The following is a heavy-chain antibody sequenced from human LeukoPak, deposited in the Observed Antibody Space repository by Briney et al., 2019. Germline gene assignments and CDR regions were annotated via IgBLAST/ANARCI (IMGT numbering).Heavy chain of an antibody. D-gene: IGHD3-22*01. CDR1: GFTFSSYW. Sequence: GGSLRLSCGASGFTFSSYWMHWVRQAPGKGLVWVSRIKSDGSRTDYADSVKGRFIISRDNAKNTLYLQMSRLRVEDTAVYYCARDSYYYDDRGSHYYGIDVWGHGTTVTVSS. CDR3: ARDSYYYDDRGSHYYGIDV. J-gene: IGHJ6*02. CDR2: IKSDGSRT. V-gene: IGHV3-74*01.